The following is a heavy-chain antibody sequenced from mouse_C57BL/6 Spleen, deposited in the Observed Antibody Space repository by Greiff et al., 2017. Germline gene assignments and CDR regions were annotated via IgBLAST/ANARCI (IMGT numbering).Heavy chain of an antibody. CDR2: IWSGGST. D-gene: IGHD3-3*01. J-gene: IGHJ2*01. Sequence: QVQLQQSGPGLVPPSQSLSITCTVSGFSLTSYGVHWVRQSPGKGLEWLGVIWSGGSTDYNAAFISRLSISKDNSKSQVFFKMNSLQAADTAIYYCARNLGPVGPYFDYWGQGTTLTVSS. V-gene: IGHV2-2*01. CDR1: GFSLTSYG. CDR3: ARNLGPVGPYFDY.